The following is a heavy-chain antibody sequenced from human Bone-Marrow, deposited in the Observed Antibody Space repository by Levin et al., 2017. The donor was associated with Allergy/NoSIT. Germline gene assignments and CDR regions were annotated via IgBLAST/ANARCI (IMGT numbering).Heavy chain of an antibody. CDR3: ARNRNVWSGYYDERDYYYGMDV. CDR2: ISAYNGNT. D-gene: IGHD3-3*01. V-gene: IGHV1-18*01. Sequence: ASVKVSCKASGYTFTSYGISWVRQAPGQGLEWMGWISAYNGNTNYAQKLQGRVTMTTDTSTSTAYMELRSLRSDDTAVYYCARNRNVWSGYYDERDYYYGMDVWGQGTTVTVSS. J-gene: IGHJ6*02. CDR1: GYTFTSYG.